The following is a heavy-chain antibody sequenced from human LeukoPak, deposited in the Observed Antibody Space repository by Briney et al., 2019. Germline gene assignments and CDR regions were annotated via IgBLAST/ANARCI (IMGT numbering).Heavy chain of an antibody. CDR1: EFIFSGYW. CDR2: IKQDGSEK. V-gene: IGHV3-7*01. J-gene: IGHJ4*02. Sequence: SGWSLRLSCAASEFIFSGYWMNWVRQAPGKGLEWVANIKQDGSEKQYVDSVRGRFTISRDNAKNSLYLQMNSLRVEDTAVYYCARDGFVGAADYWGQGTLVTVSS. D-gene: IGHD6-13*01. CDR3: ARDGFVGAADY.